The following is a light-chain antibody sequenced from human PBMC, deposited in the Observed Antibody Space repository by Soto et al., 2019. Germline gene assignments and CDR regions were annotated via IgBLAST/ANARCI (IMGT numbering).Light chain of an antibody. CDR3: QQSYSKPWT. V-gene: IGKV1-39*01. CDR2: AAS. J-gene: IGKJ1*01. Sequence: DIQMTQSPSSLSASVGCRVTLPRRASQSISSYLNWYQQKQGKAPKLLIYAASSLQSGVPSRFSGSGSGTDFNLTISSLRTEDFATYYCQQSYSKPWTFGQGTKVDIK. CDR1: QSISSY.